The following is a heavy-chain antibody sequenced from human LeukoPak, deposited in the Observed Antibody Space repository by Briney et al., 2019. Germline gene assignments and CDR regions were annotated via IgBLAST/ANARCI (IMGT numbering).Heavy chain of an antibody. CDR1: GYSFTSYW. J-gene: IGHJ4*02. V-gene: IGHV5-51*01. CDR3: ASQREGSVYYFDY. CDR2: IYPGDSDT. Sequence: GESLKVSCKGSGYSFTSYWIGWVRQMPGKGLEWMGIIYPGDSDTRYSPSFQGQVTISADKSISTAYLQWSSLKASDTAMYYCASQREGSVYYFDYWGQGTLVTVSS. D-gene: IGHD2-8*01.